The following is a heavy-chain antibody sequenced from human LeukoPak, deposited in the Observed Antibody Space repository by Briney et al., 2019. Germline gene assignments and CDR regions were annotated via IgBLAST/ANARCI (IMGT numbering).Heavy chain of an antibody. J-gene: IGHJ4*02. Sequence: WGTLILSCAAAVFTFSINAMSWVRQAPGLGLEWVSAISGSGGTTYYAESVMGRFTISRDNSKNTLYLQMNSLRAEDTAVFFFKQKTAYEILTGYYPLDYWGQGTLVTVSS. V-gene: IGHV3-23*01. CDR3: KQKTAYEILTGYYPLDY. CDR2: ISGSGGTT. CDR1: VFTFSINA. D-gene: IGHD3-9*01.